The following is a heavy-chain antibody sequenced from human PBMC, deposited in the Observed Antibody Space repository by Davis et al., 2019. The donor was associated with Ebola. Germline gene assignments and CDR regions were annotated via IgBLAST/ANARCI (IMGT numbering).Heavy chain of an antibody. CDR1: GFTFSSYW. J-gene: IGHJ4*02. CDR3: TGSLVATDY. D-gene: IGHD5-12*01. CDR2: ISWNSGSI. V-gene: IGHV3-20*04. Sequence: PGGSLRLSCAASGFTFSSYWMSWVRQAPGKGLEWVSGISWNSGSIGYADSVKGRFTISRDNAKNSLYLQMNSLKTEDTAVYYCTGSLVATDYWGQGTLVTVSS.